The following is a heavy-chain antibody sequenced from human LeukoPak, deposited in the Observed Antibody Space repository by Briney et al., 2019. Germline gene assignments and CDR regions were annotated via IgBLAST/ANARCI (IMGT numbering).Heavy chain of an antibody. CDR3: AREQYYFGSGTHFDY. CDR2: IWYDGSNK. J-gene: IGHJ4*02. CDR1: GFTFSSYG. V-gene: IGHV3-33*01. D-gene: IGHD3-10*01. Sequence: PGGSLRLSCAASGFTFSSYGMHWVRQAPGKGLEWVAVIWYDGSNKYYADSVKGRFTISRDNSKNTLYLQMNSLRAEDTAVYYCAREQYYFGSGTHFDYWGQGTLVTVSS.